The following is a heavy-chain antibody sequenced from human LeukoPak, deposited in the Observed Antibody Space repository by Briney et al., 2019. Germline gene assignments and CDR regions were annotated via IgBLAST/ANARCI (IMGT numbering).Heavy chain of an antibody. Sequence: PGGSLRLSCAASGFTFSSYGMSWVRQAPGKGLEWVASINGHGSEIHYVDSVKGRFTISRDNAKNSLYLQMTSLRAEDTAVYYCARDVYSSSWYGYWGQGTLVTVSS. D-gene: IGHD6-13*01. CDR3: ARDVYSSSWYGY. CDR1: GFTFSSYG. J-gene: IGHJ4*02. CDR2: INGHGSEI. V-gene: IGHV3-7*01.